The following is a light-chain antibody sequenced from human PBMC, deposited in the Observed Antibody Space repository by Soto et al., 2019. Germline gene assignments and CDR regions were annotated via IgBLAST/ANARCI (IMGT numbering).Light chain of an antibody. CDR1: QSLLHSNGYNY. CDR3: MQALEAPYT. J-gene: IGKJ2*01. CDR2: LAS. Sequence: DIVTTQSPLSLPVTPGEPASISCRSSQSLLHSNGYNYLDWYLQKPGQSPQLLIYLASVRASGVPDRFSGSGSGTYFTLKISRVEAEDVGVYYCMQALEAPYTLGQGTKLEIK. V-gene: IGKV2-28*01.